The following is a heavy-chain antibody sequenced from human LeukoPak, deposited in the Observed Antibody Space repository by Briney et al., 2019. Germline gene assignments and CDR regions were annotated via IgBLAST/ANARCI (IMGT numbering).Heavy chain of an antibody. V-gene: IGHV3-23*01. J-gene: IGHJ4*02. CDR1: GFTFSSYA. CDR3: AKDPYRGPRYYFDY. CDR2: ISGSGGST. D-gene: IGHD5-18*01. Sequence: PGGSLRLSCAASGFTFSSYAMSWVRQAPGKGLEWVSAISGSGGSTYYADSVKGRLTISRDNSKNTLYLQMNSLRAEDTAVYYCAKDPYRGPRYYFDYWGQGTLVTVSS.